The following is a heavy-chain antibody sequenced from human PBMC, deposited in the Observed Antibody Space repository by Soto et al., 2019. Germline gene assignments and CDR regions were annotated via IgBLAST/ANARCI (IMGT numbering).Heavy chain of an antibody. CDR1: GYSFTHYW. CDR2: IDPSDSYT. J-gene: IGHJ6*02. CDR3: ATAGYYDTKGYYGMDV. V-gene: IGHV5-10-1*01. D-gene: IGHD3-22*01. Sequence: PGESLKISCKGSGYSFTHYWISWVRQMPGKGLKWMRRIDPSDSYTNYSPNFQGHVTISADKSISTAYLQWSSLKASDTAMYYCATAGYYDTKGYYGMDVWGQGTTVTVSS.